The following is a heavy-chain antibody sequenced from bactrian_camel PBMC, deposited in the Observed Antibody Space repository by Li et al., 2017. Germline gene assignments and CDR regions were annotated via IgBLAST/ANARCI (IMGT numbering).Heavy chain of an antibody. CDR1: GFTLRTYY. V-gene: IGHV3S10*01. Sequence: VESGGGSVQAGGSLRLSCVASGFTLRTYYMAWFRQAPGKGREGVARIDSDGSTRYVDSVKGRFIISRDNAKNTLYLQMNRLKPEDTAMYFCAAAHDGRYCSGGYMIRAQERGTAYRGQGTQVTVS. CDR2: IDSDGST. J-gene: IGHJ4*01. D-gene: IGHD7*01. CDR3: AAAHDGRYCSGGYMIRAQERGTAY.